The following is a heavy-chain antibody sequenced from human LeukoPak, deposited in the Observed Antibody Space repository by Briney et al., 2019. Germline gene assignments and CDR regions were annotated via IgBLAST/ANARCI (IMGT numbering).Heavy chain of an antibody. CDR2: ISSSGSTI. D-gene: IGHD6-13*01. J-gene: IGHJ5*02. CDR3: ARVALIAAAGGNWFDP. V-gene: IGHV3-11*01. Sequence: GGSLRLSCAASGFTFSDYYMSWIRQAPGKGLEWVSYISSSGSTIYYADSVKGRFTISRDNAKNSLYLQMNSLRAEDTAVYYCARVALIAAAGGNWFDPWGQGTLVTVSS. CDR1: GFTFSDYY.